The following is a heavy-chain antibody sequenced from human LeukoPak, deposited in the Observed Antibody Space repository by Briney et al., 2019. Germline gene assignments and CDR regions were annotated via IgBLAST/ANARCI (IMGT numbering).Heavy chain of an antibody. CDR3: ALVGYDSSGYLDY. Sequence: GGSLRLSCAASGFTFSSYAMSWVRQAPGKGLEWVSAISGSGGSTYYADSVKGRFTISRDNSKNTLHLQMNSLRAEDTAVYYCALVGYDSSGYLDYWGQGTLVTVSS. D-gene: IGHD3-22*01. V-gene: IGHV3-23*01. CDR2: ISGSGGST. CDR1: GFTFSSYA. J-gene: IGHJ4*02.